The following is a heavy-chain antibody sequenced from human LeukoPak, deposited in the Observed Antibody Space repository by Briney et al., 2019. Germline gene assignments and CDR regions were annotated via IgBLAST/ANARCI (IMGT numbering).Heavy chain of an antibody. Sequence: ASVKVSCKASGYTFTGYRLHWVRQAHGQGLEWLGWVNPNTGGTNYQQNFQGRVTMTRDTSISTVYMELSRLRSDDTAVYYCARENWYSDYWGQGTLVTVSS. CDR2: VNPNTGGT. CDR3: ARENWYSDY. CDR1: GYTFTGYR. V-gene: IGHV1-2*02. J-gene: IGHJ4*02.